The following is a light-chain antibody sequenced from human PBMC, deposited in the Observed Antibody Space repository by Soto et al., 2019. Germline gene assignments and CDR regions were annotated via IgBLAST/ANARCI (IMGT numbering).Light chain of an antibody. CDR2: GAS. Sequence: EIVLTQSPATLSLSPGGRATLSCRASQSISDTLAWYQQKPGQAPRLLIHGASTRAPGFPARFSGSGSGTDFTLTISRLEPEDFAVYYCQQYGSSPGTFGQGTKVDIK. V-gene: IGKV3-20*01. CDR3: QQYGSSPGT. CDR1: QSISDT. J-gene: IGKJ1*01.